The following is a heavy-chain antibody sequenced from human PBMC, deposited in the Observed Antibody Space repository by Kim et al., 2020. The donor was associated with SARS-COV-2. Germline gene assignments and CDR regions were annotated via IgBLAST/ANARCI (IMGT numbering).Heavy chain of an antibody. D-gene: IGHD3-3*01. CDR3: AREAGFGGGAFDI. Sequence: SAQKCRGRVTLTRDTSISTTYMELSRLTSDDTAVYYCAREAGFGGGAFDIWGQGTMVTVSS. V-gene: IGHV1-2*02. J-gene: IGHJ3*02.